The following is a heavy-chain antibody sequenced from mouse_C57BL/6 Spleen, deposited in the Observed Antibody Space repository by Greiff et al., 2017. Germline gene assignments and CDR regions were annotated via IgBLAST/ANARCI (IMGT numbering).Heavy chain of an antibody. CDR3: AERGGSSYGNEFDY. CDR1: GYTFTSYW. J-gene: IGHJ2*01. CDR2: IDPSDSYT. V-gene: IGHV1-69*01. D-gene: IGHD1-1*01. Sequence: QVQLQQPGAELVMPGASVKLSCKASGYTFTSYWMHWVKQRPGQGLEWIGEIDPSDSYTNYNKKFKGKSTLTVDKSSSTAYMQLSSLTSEDSAVYDCAERGGSSYGNEFDYWGQGTTLTVSS.